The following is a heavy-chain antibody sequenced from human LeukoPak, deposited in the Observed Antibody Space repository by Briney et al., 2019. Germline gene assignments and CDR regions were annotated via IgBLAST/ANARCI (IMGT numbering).Heavy chain of an antibody. Sequence: GGSPRLSCAASGFTFSTYGMHWVRQAPGKGLEWVAVIWYDGSKTYYADSVKGRFTISRDNSKDTASLQMNTLRAEDTAVYYCAKDQGGAYYYDSSAYSYWGQGTLVTVSS. CDR3: AKDQGGAYYYDSSAYSY. V-gene: IGHV3-33*06. CDR1: GFTFSTYG. CDR2: IWYDGSKT. J-gene: IGHJ4*02. D-gene: IGHD3-22*01.